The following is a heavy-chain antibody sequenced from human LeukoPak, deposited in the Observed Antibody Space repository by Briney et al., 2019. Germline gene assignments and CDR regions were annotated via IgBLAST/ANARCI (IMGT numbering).Heavy chain of an antibody. D-gene: IGHD2-2*01. Sequence: SETLSLTCTVSGGSISSSSYYWGWIRQPPGKGLEWIVSIYYSGSTYYNPSLKSRVTISVDTSKNQFSLKLSSVTAADTAVYYCARPTKQVVPAAYGDDAFDIWGQGTMVTVSS. CDR1: GGSISSSSYY. CDR2: IYYSGST. J-gene: IGHJ3*02. CDR3: ARPTKQVVPAAYGDDAFDI. V-gene: IGHV4-39*07.